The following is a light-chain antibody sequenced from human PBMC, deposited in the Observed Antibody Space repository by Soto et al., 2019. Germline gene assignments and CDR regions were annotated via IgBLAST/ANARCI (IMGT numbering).Light chain of an antibody. Sequence: DIHMTQSPSTLSASVGDRVTITCRASQSISIWLAWYQQKPGRAPNLLIYGTSSLESGAPSRFSGSGSGTEFTLTISSLQPDDFATYYCQHYNDYSWKFGQGTKVEIK. CDR2: GTS. V-gene: IGKV1-5*03. CDR1: QSISIW. J-gene: IGKJ1*01. CDR3: QHYNDYSWK.